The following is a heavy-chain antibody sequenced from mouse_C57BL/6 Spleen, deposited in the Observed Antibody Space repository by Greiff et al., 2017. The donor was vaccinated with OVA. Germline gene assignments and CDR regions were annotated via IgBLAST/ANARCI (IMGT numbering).Heavy chain of an antibody. CDR1: GFTFSDFY. CDR2: SRNKANDYTT. J-gene: IGHJ3*01. Sequence: EVQVVESGGGLVQSGRSLRLSCATSGFTFSDFYMEWVRQAPGKGLEWIAASRNKANDYTTEYSASVKGRFIVSRDTSQSILYLQMNALRAEDTAIYYCARDAPGTAWFAYWGQGTLVTVSA. V-gene: IGHV7-1*01. CDR3: ARDAPGTAWFAY. D-gene: IGHD4-1*01.